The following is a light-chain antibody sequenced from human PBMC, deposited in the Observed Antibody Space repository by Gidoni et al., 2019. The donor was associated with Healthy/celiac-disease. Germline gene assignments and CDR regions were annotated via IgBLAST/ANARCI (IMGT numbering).Light chain of an antibody. Sequence: ARKLTEAPASLSAAVGDRVTITCRASQGISSALAWYQQKPGKAPKLLIYDASSLESGFPSRFRGSGSGTDFTLTISSLQPEDFATYYCQQFNSYLLTFXQXTRLEIK. CDR2: DAS. J-gene: IGKJ5*01. CDR3: QQFNSYLLT. V-gene: IGKV1-13*02. CDR1: QGISSA.